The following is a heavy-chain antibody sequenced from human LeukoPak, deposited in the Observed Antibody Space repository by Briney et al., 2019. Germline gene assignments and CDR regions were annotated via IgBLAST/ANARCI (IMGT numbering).Heavy chain of an antibody. Sequence: ASVKVSCKASGYTFTGYYMHWVRQAPGQGLEWMGWINPNSGGTNYAQKFQGRVTMTRDTSISTAYMKLSRLRSDDTAVYYCAGWGRYSYGYGTSFGGAFDIWGQGTMVTVSS. CDR3: AGWGRYSYGYGTSFGGAFDI. J-gene: IGHJ3*02. D-gene: IGHD5-18*01. CDR2: INPNSGGT. CDR1: GYTFTGYY. V-gene: IGHV1-2*02.